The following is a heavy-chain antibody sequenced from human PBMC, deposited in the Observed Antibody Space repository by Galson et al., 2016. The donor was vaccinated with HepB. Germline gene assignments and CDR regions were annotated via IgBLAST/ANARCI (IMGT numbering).Heavy chain of an antibody. CDR3: ARDESGGWYGLHYGMDV. V-gene: IGHV4-59*01. Sequence: SATLYLTCTVSGASISGYYLSWIRQPPGKGLEWIGYIYYSGRTNYNPSLKSRVTIAVDTSKNQFSLKLSSVTAADPAVYYCARDESGGWYGLHYGMDVWGQGTTVTVSS. CDR1: GASISGYY. D-gene: IGHD6-19*01. CDR2: IYYSGRT. J-gene: IGHJ6*02.